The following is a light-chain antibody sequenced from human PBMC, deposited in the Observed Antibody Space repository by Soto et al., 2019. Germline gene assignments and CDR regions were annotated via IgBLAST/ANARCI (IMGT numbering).Light chain of an antibody. CDR3: QQRSNWPPVT. CDR1: QRVGSY. V-gene: IGKV3-11*01. J-gene: IGKJ4*01. Sequence: EIVLTQSPATLSLSPGERATLSCRASQRVGSYLAWYQQKPGQAPRLLIYDASNRATGIPARFSGSGSGTDFTLTISSLEPEDFAVYYCQQRSNWPPVTFGGGTKVEI. CDR2: DAS.